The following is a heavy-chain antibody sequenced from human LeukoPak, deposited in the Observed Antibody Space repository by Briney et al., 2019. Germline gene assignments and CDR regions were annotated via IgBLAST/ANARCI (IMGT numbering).Heavy chain of an antibody. CDR1: GYSFTSYW. CDR2: IYPGDSDT. J-gene: IGHJ5*02. Sequence: GESLKISCKGSGYSFTSYWIGWVRQMPGKGLEWMGVIYPGDSDTRYSPSFQGQVTISADKSISTAYLQWSSLKASDTAMYYCARANCSSTSCYLAFDPWGQGTLVTVSS. CDR3: ARANCSSTSCYLAFDP. D-gene: IGHD2-2*01. V-gene: IGHV5-51*01.